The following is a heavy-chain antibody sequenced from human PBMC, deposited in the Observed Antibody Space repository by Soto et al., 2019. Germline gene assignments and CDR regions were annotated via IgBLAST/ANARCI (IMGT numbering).Heavy chain of an antibody. CDR1: GDTFTSYG. J-gene: IGHJ4*02. D-gene: IGHD3-9*01. V-gene: IGHV1-18*01. Sequence: GASVKVCCKASGDTFTSYGISWVRQAPGQGLEWMGWISAYNGNTNYAQKLQGRVTMTTDTSTSTAYMELRSLRSDDTAVYYCARDLTPGLVDHWGQGTLVTVSS. CDR2: ISAYNGNT. CDR3: ARDLTPGLVDH.